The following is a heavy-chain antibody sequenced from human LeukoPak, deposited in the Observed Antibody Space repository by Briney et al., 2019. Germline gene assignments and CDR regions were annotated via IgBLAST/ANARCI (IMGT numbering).Heavy chain of an antibody. CDR1: GFTFSSYA. CDR3: ARALAMATPPTDY. Sequence: GGSLRLSCAASGFTFSSYAMSWVRQAPGKGLEWVAFIRYDGSNKDYADSVKGRFTISRDNSKNTLYLQMNSLRAEDTAVYYCARALAMATPPTDYWGQGTLVTVSS. D-gene: IGHD5-24*01. CDR2: IRYDGSNK. J-gene: IGHJ4*02. V-gene: IGHV3-30*02.